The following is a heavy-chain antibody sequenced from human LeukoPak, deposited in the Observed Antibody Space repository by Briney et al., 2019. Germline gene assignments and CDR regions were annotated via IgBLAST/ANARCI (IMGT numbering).Heavy chain of an antibody. CDR3: ARDLSSSWSPRFDP. J-gene: IGHJ5*02. CDR1: GYTFTGYY. D-gene: IGHD6-13*01. CDR2: INPNSGGT. Sequence: ASVKVSCKASGYTFTGYYMHWVRQAPGQGLEWMGWINPNSGGTNYAQKLQGRVTMTRDTSISTAYMELSRLRSDDAAVYYCARDLSSSWSPRFDPWGQGTLVTVSS. V-gene: IGHV1-2*02.